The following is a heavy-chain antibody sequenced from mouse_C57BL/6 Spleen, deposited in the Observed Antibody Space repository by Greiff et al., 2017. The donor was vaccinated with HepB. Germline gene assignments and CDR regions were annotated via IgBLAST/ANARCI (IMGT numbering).Heavy chain of an antibody. Sequence: QVQLQQPGAELVKPGASVKMSCKASGYTFTSYWITWVKQRPGQGLEWIGDIYPGSGSTNYNEKFKSKATLTVDTSSSTAYMQLSSLTSEDSAVYYCARGGAYGHYFDYWGQGTTLTVSS. CDR1: GYTFTSYW. J-gene: IGHJ2*01. V-gene: IGHV1-55*01. D-gene: IGHD1-1*02. CDR2: IYPGSGST. CDR3: ARGGAYGHYFDY.